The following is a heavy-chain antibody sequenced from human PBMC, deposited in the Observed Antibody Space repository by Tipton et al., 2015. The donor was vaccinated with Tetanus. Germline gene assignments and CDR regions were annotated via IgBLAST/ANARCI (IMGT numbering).Heavy chain of an antibody. V-gene: IGHV3-33*03. Sequence: SLRLSCAASGFTFSNYGMHWVRQAPGKGLEWVAVIWYDGSNKYYADSVKGRFSISRDNSKNTVYLQMNSLRDEDTAVYYCAKDPASRGWFDPWGQGTLVSVSS. CDR3: AKDPASRGWFDP. CDR1: GFTFSNYG. J-gene: IGHJ5*02. CDR2: IWYDGSNK.